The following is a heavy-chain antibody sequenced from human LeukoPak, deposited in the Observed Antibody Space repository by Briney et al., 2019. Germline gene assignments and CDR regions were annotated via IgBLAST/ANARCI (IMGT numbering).Heavy chain of an antibody. V-gene: IGHV1-2*02. CDR2: INPNSGGT. D-gene: IGHD6-19*01. J-gene: IGHJ4*02. CDR3: ARAPRVAGTSYYYFDY. Sequence: ASVKVSCKASGYTFTGYYMHWVRQAPGQGLEWMGWINPNSGGTNYAQKVQGRVTMTRDTSISTAYMELSRLRSDDTAVYYCARAPRVAGTSYYYFDYWGQGTLVTVSS. CDR1: GYTFTGYY.